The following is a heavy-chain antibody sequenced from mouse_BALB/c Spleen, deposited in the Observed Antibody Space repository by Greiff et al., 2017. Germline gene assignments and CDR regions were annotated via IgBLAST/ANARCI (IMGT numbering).Heavy chain of an antibody. CDR1: GFTFSSYA. V-gene: IGHV5-6-5*01. CDR3: ARGRYGSSSFDY. Sequence: EVMLVESGGGLVKPGGSLKLSCAASGFTFSSYAMSWVRQTPEKRLEWVASISSGGSTYYPDSVKGRFTISRDNARNILYLQMSSLRSEDTAMYYCARGRYGSSSFDYWGQGTTLTVSS. CDR2: ISSGGST. D-gene: IGHD1-1*01. J-gene: IGHJ2*01.